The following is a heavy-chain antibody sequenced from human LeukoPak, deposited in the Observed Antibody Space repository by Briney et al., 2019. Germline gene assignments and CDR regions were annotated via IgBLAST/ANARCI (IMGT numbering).Heavy chain of an antibody. CDR1: GFTFSSYE. Sequence: GGSLRLSCAASGFTFSSYEMNWVRQAPGKGLEWISYISSSGGTIYYADSVKGRFTISRDNAKNSLYLQVNSLRAEDTAVYYCARDVAPIDYWGQGTLVTVSS. CDR2: ISSSGGTI. J-gene: IGHJ4*02. CDR3: ARDVAPIDY. V-gene: IGHV3-48*03.